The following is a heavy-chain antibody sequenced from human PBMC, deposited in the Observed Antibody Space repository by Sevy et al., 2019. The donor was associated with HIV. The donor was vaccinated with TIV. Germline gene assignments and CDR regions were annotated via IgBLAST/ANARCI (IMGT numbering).Heavy chain of an antibody. D-gene: IGHD2-21*02. CDR2: MTGSGSIT. J-gene: IGHJ1*01. CDR3: AKDGLHSGDFEYFQD. CDR1: GFTFSSYA. V-gene: IGHV3-23*01. Sequence: GGSLRFSCAASGFTFSSYAMTWVRQAPGKGLDWVSSMTGSGSITYYGDSVKGRFTISRDNSKNTLYLQMNNLRVEDTALYYCAKDGLHSGDFEYFQDWGQGTLVTVSS.